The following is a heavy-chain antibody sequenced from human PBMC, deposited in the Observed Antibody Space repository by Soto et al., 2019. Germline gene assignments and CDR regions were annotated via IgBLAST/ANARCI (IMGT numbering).Heavy chain of an antibody. CDR3: VRAPRYCSGGSCSIMGDAFDI. Sequence: EVQLVESGGGLVQPGGSLRLSCVASGFSVTDIYMNWVRQAPGKGLEWVSVIYNEFTDYADSVRGRFSISTDSSKNALYLQMNSLRAEDSAVYYCVRAPRYCSGGSCSIMGDAFDIWGQGTKVTVSS. D-gene: IGHD2-15*01. V-gene: IGHV3-66*01. CDR1: GFSVTDIY. J-gene: IGHJ3*02. CDR2: IYNEFT.